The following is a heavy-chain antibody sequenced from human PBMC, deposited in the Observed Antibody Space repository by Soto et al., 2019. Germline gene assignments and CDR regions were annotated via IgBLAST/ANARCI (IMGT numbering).Heavy chain of an antibody. Sequence: QVQLVESGGGVVQPGRSLRLSCAASGFTFSSYGMHWVRQAPGKGLEWVAVIWYDGSNKYYADSVKGRFTISRDNSKNRLDLQMNCLRADDTVVYYCAICGGYCGYDCDYLGQGTLVSVSS. V-gene: IGHV3-33*01. D-gene: IGHD5-12*01. CDR3: AICGGYCGYDCDY. CDR2: IWYDGSNK. J-gene: IGHJ4*02. CDR1: GFTFSSYG.